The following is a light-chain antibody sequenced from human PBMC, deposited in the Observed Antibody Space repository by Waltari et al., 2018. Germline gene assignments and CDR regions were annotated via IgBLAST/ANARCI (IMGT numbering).Light chain of an antibody. CDR2: NVS. Sequence: QSALTPPASVSGSPGQSITLSCTGTRSAVVGYNHVSWYQQHPGKAPKLMIYNVSKRPSGVSNRFSGSKSGNTASLTISGFQAEDEADDYCSSYTSSSTYVFGTGTKVTVL. J-gene: IGLJ1*01. CDR1: RSAVVGYNH. V-gene: IGLV2-14*01. CDR3: SSYTSSSTYV.